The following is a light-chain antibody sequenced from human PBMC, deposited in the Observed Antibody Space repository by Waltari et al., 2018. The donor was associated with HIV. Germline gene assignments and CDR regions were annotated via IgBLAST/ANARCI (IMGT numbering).Light chain of an antibody. CDR3: DSRDTSGNHVV. J-gene: IGLJ2*01. V-gene: IGLV3-19*01. CDR1: SLSFYY. Sequence: SSELTQDPAVSVALGQTVRITCQGDSLSFYYATWYQQKPGQAPFLLVYGQNNRPSGIPDRFSGSRSGNTASLTITGAQAEDEADYYCDSRDTSGNHVVFGGGTKVTVL. CDR2: GQN.